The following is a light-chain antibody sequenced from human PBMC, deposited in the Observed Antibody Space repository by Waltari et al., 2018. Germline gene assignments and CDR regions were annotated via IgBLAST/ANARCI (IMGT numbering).Light chain of an antibody. CDR1: TFGAKY. V-gene: IGLV3-1*01. J-gene: IGLJ2*01. Sequence: SYDLTQPPSVSVAPGPTATITCPGDTFGAKYVSWYQLRPGQSPVMVIYQDVKRPSDIPERFSGSISGDTATLTISGTQAMDEADYYCQTWDSNVIFGGGTKLTVL. CDR3: QTWDSNVI. CDR2: QDV.